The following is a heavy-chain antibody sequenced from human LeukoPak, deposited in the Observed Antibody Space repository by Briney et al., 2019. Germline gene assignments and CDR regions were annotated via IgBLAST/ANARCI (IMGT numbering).Heavy chain of an antibody. Sequence: GRSLRLSCAASGFNFNSYAMRWVRRAPGKGLGWVAVISDDGRIKDYADSVKGRFTVSRDNSKNTLDLQMNSLRVEDTAVYYCARESPRKTANQRDAGYSGYDSVGYYDYWGQGTLVTVSS. CDR1: GFNFNSYA. CDR3: ARESPRKTANQRDAGYSGYDSVGYYDY. V-gene: IGHV3-30*04. CDR2: ISDDGRIK. J-gene: IGHJ4*02. D-gene: IGHD5-12*01.